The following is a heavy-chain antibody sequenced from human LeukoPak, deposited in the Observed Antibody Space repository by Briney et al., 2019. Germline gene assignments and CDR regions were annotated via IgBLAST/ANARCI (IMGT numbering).Heavy chain of an antibody. D-gene: IGHD6-13*01. Sequence: PSETLSLTCSVSGGSISSYYWSWIRQPPGKGPEWIGYIYYSGSTNYNPSLKSRVTISVDTSKNQFSLKLSSVTAAGTAVYYCARSYSSSWYLTWGQGTLVTVSS. CDR1: GGSISSYY. CDR3: ARSYSSSWYLT. V-gene: IGHV4-59*01. J-gene: IGHJ5*02. CDR2: IYYSGST.